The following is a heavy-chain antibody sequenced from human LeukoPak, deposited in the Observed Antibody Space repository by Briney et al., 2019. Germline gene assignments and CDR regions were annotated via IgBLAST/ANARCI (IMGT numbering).Heavy chain of an antibody. D-gene: IGHD2-15*01. CDR3: ARRPLFFSGGSCYYYYYMDV. CDR2: INHSGST. CDR1: GGSFSGYY. J-gene: IGHJ6*03. V-gene: IGHV4-34*01. Sequence: PSETLSLTCAVYGGSFSGYYWSWIRQPPGKGLEWIGEINHSGSTNYNPSLKSRVTISVDTSKNPFSLKLSSVTAADTAVYYCARRPLFFSGGSCYYYYYMDVWGKGTTVTVSS.